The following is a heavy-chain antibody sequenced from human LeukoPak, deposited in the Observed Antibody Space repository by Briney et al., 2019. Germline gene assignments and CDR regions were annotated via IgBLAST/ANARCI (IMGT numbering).Heavy chain of an antibody. CDR2: ISGSGGST. CDR1: GFTFSSYA. D-gene: IGHD5-18*01. Sequence: GRSLRLSCAASGFTFSSYAMSWVRQAPGKGLEWVSAISGSGGSTYYADSVKGRFTISRDNSKNTLYLQMNSLRAEDTAVYYCAKPASRGYSYGYLDYWGQGTLVTVSS. V-gene: IGHV3-23*01. J-gene: IGHJ4*02. CDR3: AKPASRGYSYGYLDY.